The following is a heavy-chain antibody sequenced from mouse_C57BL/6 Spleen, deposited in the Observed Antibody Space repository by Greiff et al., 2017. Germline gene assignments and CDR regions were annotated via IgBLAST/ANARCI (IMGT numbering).Heavy chain of an antibody. CDR2: IYPGSGGT. D-gene: IGHD1-1*01. J-gene: IGHJ2*01. Sequence: QVQLQQPGAELVKPGASVKMSCKASGYTFTSYWITWVKQRPGQGLEWIGDIYPGSGGTNYNEKFKSKATLTVDTSSSTAYMQLSSLTSEDSAVYYCARITTVVATDYWGQGTTLTVSS. CDR1: GYTFTSYW. CDR3: ARITTVVATDY. V-gene: IGHV1-55*01.